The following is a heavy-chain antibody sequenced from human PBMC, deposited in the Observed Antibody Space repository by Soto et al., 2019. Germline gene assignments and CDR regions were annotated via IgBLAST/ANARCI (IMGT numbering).Heavy chain of an antibody. CDR1: GSSLSSNNW. J-gene: IGHJ4*02. CDR3: ARLGGSYAVPHFDY. Sequence: XXTLSLPCALSGSSLSSNNWGSWGRQPPGKGLEWIGEIFHSGSTYYNPSLKSRVTISVDRSKNQFSLKLSSVTDADTAVYYCARLGGSYAVPHFDYWGQGTLVTVSS. V-gene: IGHV4-4*02. D-gene: IGHD1-26*01. CDR2: IFHSGST.